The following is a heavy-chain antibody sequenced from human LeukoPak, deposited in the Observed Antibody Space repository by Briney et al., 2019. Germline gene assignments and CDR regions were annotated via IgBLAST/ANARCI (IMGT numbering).Heavy chain of an antibody. CDR2: IYWDDDK. Sequence: ESGPTLVKPTQTLTLTCTFSGFSLSTSGVGVGWIRQPPGKALEWLALIYWDDDKRYSPSLKSRLTITKDTSKNQVVLTMTNMDPVDTATYYCAHRGFCSGSSCYSGPYFQHWGQGTLVTISS. D-gene: IGHD2-15*01. V-gene: IGHV2-5*02. CDR3: AHRGFCSGSSCYSGPYFQH. J-gene: IGHJ1*01. CDR1: GFSLSTSGVG.